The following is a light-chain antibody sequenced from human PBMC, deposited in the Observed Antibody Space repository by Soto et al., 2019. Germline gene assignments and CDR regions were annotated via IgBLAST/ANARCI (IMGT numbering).Light chain of an antibody. CDR1: SSDIGGYNY. CDR2: EVS. J-gene: IGLJ2*01. CDR3: NSYTSSATPGV. Sequence: QSALTQPAPVSGSPGQSITISCTGTSSDIGGYNYVSWYQQHPGKAPKLMIYEVSNRPSGVSNRFSGSKSGNTASLTISGLQAEDEADSYCNSYTSSATPGVFGGGTKLTVL. V-gene: IGLV2-14*01.